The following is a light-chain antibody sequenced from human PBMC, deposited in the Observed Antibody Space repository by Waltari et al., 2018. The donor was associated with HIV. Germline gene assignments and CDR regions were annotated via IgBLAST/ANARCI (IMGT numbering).Light chain of an antibody. V-gene: IGLV1-40*01. CDR2: GNN. Sequence: QSVLPPPPSVSGAPGQRVTLSCTGSSSNTGAGYDVHWYQQLPGTAPKLLIYGNNNRPSGVPDRFSGSKSGTSVSLAITGLQAEDEADYFCQSYDSRLRAVVFGGGTKLTVL. CDR3: QSYDSRLRAVV. CDR1: SSNTGAGYD. J-gene: IGLJ2*01.